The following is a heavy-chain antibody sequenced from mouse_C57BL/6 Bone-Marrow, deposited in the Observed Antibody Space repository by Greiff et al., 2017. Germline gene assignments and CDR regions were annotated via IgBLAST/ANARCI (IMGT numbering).Heavy chain of an antibody. Sequence: EVKLVESGPGLVKPSQSLSLTCSVTGYSITSCYYWNWIRQFPGNKLEWMGYISYDGSNNYNQTLKNRISITRDTSKNQFFLKLNSVTTEDTSTYYCAGDVGDYDVFAYWGQGTLVTVSA. J-gene: IGHJ3*01. V-gene: IGHV3-6*01. CDR1: GYSITSCYY. CDR2: ISYDGSN. D-gene: IGHD2-4*01. CDR3: AGDVGDYDVFAY.